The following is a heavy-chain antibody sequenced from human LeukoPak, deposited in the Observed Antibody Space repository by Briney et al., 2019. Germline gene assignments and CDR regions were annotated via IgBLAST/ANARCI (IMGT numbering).Heavy chain of an antibody. V-gene: IGHV5-51*01. CDR1: GYSFTSYW. J-gene: IGHJ6*02. CDR3: ARRATVVPAAIPPYYGMDV. D-gene: IGHD2-2*01. Sequence: GESLEISCKGSGYSFTSYWIGWVRPLPGKGLEWMGIIYPGDSDTRYSPSFQGQVTISADKSISTAYLQWSSLKASDTAMYYCARRATVVPAAIPPYYGMDVWGQGTTVTVSS. CDR2: IYPGDSDT.